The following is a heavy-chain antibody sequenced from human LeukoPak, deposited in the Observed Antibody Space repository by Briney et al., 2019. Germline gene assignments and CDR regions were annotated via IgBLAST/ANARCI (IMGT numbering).Heavy chain of an antibody. V-gene: IGHV3-23*01. CDR3: AKGPRGTMIVVVTNWFDP. CDR2: ISGSGGST. CDR1: GFTFSSYA. J-gene: IGHJ5*02. D-gene: IGHD3-22*01. Sequence: PGGSLRLSCAASGFTFSSYAMSWVRQAPGKGLEWVSAISGSGGSTYYADSVKGRFTISRDNSKNTLYLQMNSLRAEDTAVYYCAKGPRGTMIVVVTNWFDPWGQGTLVTVSS.